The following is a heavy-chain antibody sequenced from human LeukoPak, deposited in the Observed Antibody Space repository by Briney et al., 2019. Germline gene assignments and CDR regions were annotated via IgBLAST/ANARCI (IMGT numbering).Heavy chain of an antibody. CDR2: LYSDGNT. CDR3: ARGVEPLAANTLAY. CDR1: GLTVITND. Sequence: GSLRLSCAASGLTVITNDMTWVRQAPGKGLEWVSVLYSDGNTKYADSVQGRFTISRDNSKNTLYLEMNSLSPDDTAVYYCARGVEPLAANTLAYWGQGALVTVSS. V-gene: IGHV3-53*01. D-gene: IGHD1-14*01. J-gene: IGHJ4*02.